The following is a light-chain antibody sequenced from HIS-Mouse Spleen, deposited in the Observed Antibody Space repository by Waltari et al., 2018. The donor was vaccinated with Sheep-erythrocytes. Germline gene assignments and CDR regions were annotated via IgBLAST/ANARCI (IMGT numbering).Light chain of an antibody. CDR3: QQYYSTPFT. CDR1: QSVLYSPNNKNY. J-gene: IGKJ3*01. Sequence: DIVMNQSPDSLAVSLGERATINCKSSQSVLYSPNNKNYLAWYQQKPGQPPKLLIYWASTRESGVPDRFSGSGSGTDFTLTISSLQAEDVAVYYCQQYYSTPFTFGPGTKVDIK. V-gene: IGKV4-1*01. CDR2: WAS.